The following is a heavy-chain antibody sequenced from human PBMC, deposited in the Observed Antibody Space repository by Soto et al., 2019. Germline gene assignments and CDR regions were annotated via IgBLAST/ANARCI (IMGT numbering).Heavy chain of an antibody. J-gene: IGHJ4*02. Sequence: SETLSLTCTVSTGSISSADYYWSWIRQPPWKGLEWIGYIYYSGSTYYNPSLKSRVTISVDTSKNQFSLKLSSVTAADTAVYYCATTHPYSSSFDYWGQGTLVTVS. CDR1: TGSISSADYY. CDR2: IYYSGST. D-gene: IGHD6-6*01. V-gene: IGHV4-30-4*01. CDR3: ATTHPYSSSFDY.